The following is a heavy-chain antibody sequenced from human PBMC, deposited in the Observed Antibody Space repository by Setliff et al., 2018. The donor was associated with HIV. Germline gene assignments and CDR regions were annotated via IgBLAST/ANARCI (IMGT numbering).Heavy chain of an antibody. CDR1: GYTLSGYF. D-gene: IGHD2-15*01. V-gene: IGHV1-2*02. CDR3: ARDRLYCSRGSCYPNWFDS. J-gene: IGHJ5*01. Sequence: ASVKVSCKSSGYTLSGYFIHWVRQAPGQGPEWMGWISPHSGATNYAQKFQGRVTLTRDASITTAYMELNSLRSDGTAMYYCARDRLYCSRGSCYPNWFDSWGQGTLVTVSS. CDR2: ISPHSGAT.